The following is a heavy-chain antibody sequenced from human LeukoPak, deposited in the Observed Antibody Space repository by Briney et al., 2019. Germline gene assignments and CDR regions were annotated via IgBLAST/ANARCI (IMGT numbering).Heavy chain of an antibody. CDR2: IYHSGST. J-gene: IGHJ4*02. V-gene: IGHV4-4*02. Sequence: SSETLSLACAVSGGSISSSNWWSWVRQPPGKGLEWIGEIYHSGSTNYNPSLKSRVTISVDKSKNQFSLKLSSVTAADTAVYYCARGEVSAMVTLFDYWGQGTLVTVSS. CDR1: GGSISSSNW. D-gene: IGHD5-18*01. CDR3: ARGEVSAMVTLFDY.